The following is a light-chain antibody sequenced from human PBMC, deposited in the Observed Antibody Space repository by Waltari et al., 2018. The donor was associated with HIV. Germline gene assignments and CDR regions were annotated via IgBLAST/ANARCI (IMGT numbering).Light chain of an antibody. Sequence: QTVVTQEPSLTVSPGGTVTLTCASNTGAVTSGYYPNWFQQKPGQAPRSLIHTTNKRHSWTPARFSGSLLGGKAALTLSGVQPEDEAEYFCLLHYCAQGVFGGGTKLTVL. CDR1: TGAVTSGYY. CDR2: TTN. CDR3: LLHYCAQGV. J-gene: IGLJ3*02. V-gene: IGLV7-43*01.